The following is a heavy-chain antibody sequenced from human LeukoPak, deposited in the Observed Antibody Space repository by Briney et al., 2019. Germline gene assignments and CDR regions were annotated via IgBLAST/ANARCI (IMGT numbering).Heavy chain of an antibody. J-gene: IGHJ5*02. CDR3: ARGTPQPRITNP. Sequence: PSETLSLTCAVYGGSFSGYYWSWIRQPPGKGLEWIGEISHSGSTNYNPSLKSRVTISVDTSKNQFSLELSSVTAADTAVYYCARGTPQPRITNPWGQGTLVTVSS. CDR1: GGSFSGYY. V-gene: IGHV4-34*01. CDR2: ISHSGST. D-gene: IGHD3-10*01.